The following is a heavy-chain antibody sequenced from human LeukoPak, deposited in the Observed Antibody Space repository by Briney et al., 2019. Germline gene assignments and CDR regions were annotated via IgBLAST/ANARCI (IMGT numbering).Heavy chain of an antibody. CDR3: ARVRTVTTMGAFDI. Sequence: ASVKVSCKASGYSFTSYHIHWVRQAPGQGLEWMGWINPNSGGTHYAQKFQGRVTMTRDTSISTAYMELSRLRSDDTAVYYCARVRTVTTMGAFDIWGQGTMVTVSS. D-gene: IGHD4-17*01. V-gene: IGHV1-2*02. CDR2: INPNSGGT. J-gene: IGHJ3*02. CDR1: GYSFTSYH.